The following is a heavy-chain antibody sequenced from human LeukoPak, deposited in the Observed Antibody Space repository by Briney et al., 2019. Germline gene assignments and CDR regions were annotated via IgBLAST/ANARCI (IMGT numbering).Heavy chain of an antibody. CDR2: INHSGST. V-gene: IGHV4-34*01. CDR1: GGSFSGYY. D-gene: IGHD3-10*01. Sequence: PSETLSLTCAVYGGSFSGYYWSWIRQPPGKGLEWIGEINHSGSTNYNPSLKSRVTISVDTSKNQFSLKLSSVTAADTAVYYCARAVRFRKRRPAHPSYYHYGMDVWGQGTTVTVSS. CDR3: ARAVRFRKRRPAHPSYYHYGMDV. J-gene: IGHJ6*02.